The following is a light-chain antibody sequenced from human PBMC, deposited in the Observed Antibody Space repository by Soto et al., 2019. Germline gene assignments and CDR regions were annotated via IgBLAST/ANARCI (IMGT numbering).Light chain of an antibody. V-gene: IGLV1-36*01. CDR3: AAWDESLNTMV. CDR2: YDD. J-gene: IGLJ2*01. Sequence: QSVLTQPPSVSEAPRQRVTISCSGSSSNIGNNAVNWYQQLPGKAPKLLIYYDDLLPSGVSDRFSGSKSGTSASLAISGGASEDEVDYCCAAWDESLNTMVFRGGTKVTVL. CDR1: SSNIGNNA.